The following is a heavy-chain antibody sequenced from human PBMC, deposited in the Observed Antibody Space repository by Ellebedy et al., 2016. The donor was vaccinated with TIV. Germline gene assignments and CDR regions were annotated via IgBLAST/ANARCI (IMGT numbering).Heavy chain of an antibody. CDR3: ARHRDFHFDY. Sequence: ASVKVSCKGSGYSFTRHWIGWVRQMPGKGLEYMGIIYPGDSDSRHSPSFQGQVTISADKSISTAYLQWSSLKASDTAMYYCARHRDFHFDYWGQGTPVTVSS. CDR1: GYSFTRHW. J-gene: IGHJ4*02. V-gene: IGHV5-51*01. CDR2: IYPGDSDS. D-gene: IGHD3-3*01.